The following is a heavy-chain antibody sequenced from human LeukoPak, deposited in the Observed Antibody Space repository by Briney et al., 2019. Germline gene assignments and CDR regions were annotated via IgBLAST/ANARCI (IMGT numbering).Heavy chain of an antibody. CDR2: ISGTGSST. Sequence: GGSLRLSCEASRFTFGNYAMNWVRQAPGKGLEWVSTISGTGSSTYYADSAKGRFTISRDNSKDTLFLQLNSLTAADTAMYFCAKASVAIPQYCNSWGQGTLVTVSS. D-gene: IGHD2-2*02. CDR3: AKASVAIPQYCNS. CDR1: RFTFGNYA. V-gene: IGHV3-23*01. J-gene: IGHJ5*02.